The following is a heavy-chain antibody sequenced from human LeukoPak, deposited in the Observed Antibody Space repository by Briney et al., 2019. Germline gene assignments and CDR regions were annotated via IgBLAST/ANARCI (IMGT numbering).Heavy chain of an antibody. CDR1: GATFTGYF. Sequence: ASVKVSCNASGATFTGYFIHGVRQAPGHGLEWMGWIHPNSGSTDYAQKFQGRVTMTRDTSTSTAYMVLSTVRSDDTAVYYCARDWSSRTSSPGSSFDYWGQGTLVTVSS. CDR3: ARDWSSRTSSPGSSFDY. V-gene: IGHV1-2*02. J-gene: IGHJ4*02. D-gene: IGHD2-2*01. CDR2: IHPNSGST.